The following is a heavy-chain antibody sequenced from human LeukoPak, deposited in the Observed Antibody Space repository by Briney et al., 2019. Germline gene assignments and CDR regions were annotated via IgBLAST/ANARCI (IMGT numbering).Heavy chain of an antibody. CDR3: ARDHITMVREDAFDI. V-gene: IGHV4-30-2*03. CDR1: GNSISRGTYF. Sequence: PSQTLSLTCTVSGNSISRGTYFWTWIRQPPGRGLEWLGSIYHSGSTYYNPSLKSRVTISVDTSKNQFSLKLSSVTAADTAVYYCARDHITMVREDAFDIWGQGTMVTVSS. D-gene: IGHD3-10*01. J-gene: IGHJ3*02. CDR2: IYHSGST.